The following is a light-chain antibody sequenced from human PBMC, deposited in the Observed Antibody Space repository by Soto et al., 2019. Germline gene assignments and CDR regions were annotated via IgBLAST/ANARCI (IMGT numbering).Light chain of an antibody. CDR1: RSDVGGYGY. CDR3: SSYAGSNTDVV. V-gene: IGLV2-8*01. CDR2: EVT. Sequence: QSVLIQPPSASGSPGQSVTISCTGTRSDVGGYGYVSWYQQYPGKAPKLMIYEVTKRPSGVPDRFSGSKSGNTASLTVSGLQPEDEADYYCSSYAGSNTDVVFGGGTKVTVL. J-gene: IGLJ2*01.